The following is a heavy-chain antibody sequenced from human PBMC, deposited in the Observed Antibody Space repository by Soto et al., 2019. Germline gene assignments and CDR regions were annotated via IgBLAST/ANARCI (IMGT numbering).Heavy chain of an antibody. D-gene: IGHD2-15*01. CDR2: ISDSGGSS. J-gene: IGHJ4*02. V-gene: IGHV3-23*01. CDR3: AKNSGVSCYSGINY. Sequence: VQLLGSGGDLVQPGGSLRLSCAASGFTFSSYAMTWVRQAPGKGLEWVSVISDSGGSSYYADSVKGRFTVSRDNSKDTMSLQINSLRAEDTAIYYCAKNSGVSCYSGINYWGQGTLVTVSS. CDR1: GFTFSSYA.